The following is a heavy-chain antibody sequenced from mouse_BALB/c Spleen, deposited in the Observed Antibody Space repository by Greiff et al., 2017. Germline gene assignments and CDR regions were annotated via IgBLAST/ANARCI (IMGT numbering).Heavy chain of an antibody. Sequence: QVQLQQSGAELARPGASVKLSCKASGYTFTASYINWVKQRTGQGLEWIGEIYPGSGNTYYNEKFKGKATLTADKSSSTAYMQLSSLTSEDSAVYFCARSTGPYRYDEGGAMDYWGQGTSVTVSS. CDR2: IYPGSGNT. J-gene: IGHJ4*01. V-gene: IGHV1-77*01. D-gene: IGHD2-14*01. CDR3: ARSTGPYRYDEGGAMDY. CDR1: GYTFTASY.